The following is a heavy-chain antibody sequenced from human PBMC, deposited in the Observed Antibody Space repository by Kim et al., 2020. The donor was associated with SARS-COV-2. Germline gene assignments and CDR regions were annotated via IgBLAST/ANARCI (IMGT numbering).Heavy chain of an antibody. Sequence: ASVKVSCKASGYTFTSYYMHWVRQAPGQGLEWMGIINPSGGSTSYAQKFQGRVTMTRDTSTSTVYMELSSLRSEDTAVYYCARDRREEKPPLYYDILTGYSAYDYWGQGTLVTVSS. CDR1: GYTFTSYY. CDR3: ARDRREEKPPLYYDILTGYSAYDY. V-gene: IGHV1-46*01. D-gene: IGHD3-9*01. J-gene: IGHJ4*02. CDR2: INPSGGST.